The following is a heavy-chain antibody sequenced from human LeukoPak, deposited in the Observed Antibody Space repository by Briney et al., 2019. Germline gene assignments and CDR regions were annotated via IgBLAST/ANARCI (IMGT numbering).Heavy chain of an antibody. D-gene: IGHD3-10*01. CDR3: ARDGGHYHGSGSSFDP. V-gene: IGHV4-59*01. J-gene: IGHJ5*02. CDR2: IYYSGST. Sequence: SETLSLTCTVSGGSISSYYWSWIRQPPGKGLEWIGYIYYSGSTNYNPSLKSRVTISVDTSKNQFSLKLSSVTAADTAVYYCARDGGHYHGSGSSFDPWGQGTLVTVSS. CDR1: GGSISSYY.